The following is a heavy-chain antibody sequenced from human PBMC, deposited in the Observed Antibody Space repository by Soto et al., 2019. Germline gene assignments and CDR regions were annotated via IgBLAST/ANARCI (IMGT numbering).Heavy chain of an antibody. CDR1: GGSVSSGSYY. D-gene: IGHD3-22*01. J-gene: IGHJ4*02. CDR2: IYYSGST. Sequence: SETLSLTCTVSGGSVSSGSYYWSWIRQPPGKGLEWIGYIYYSGSTNYNPSLKSRVTISVDTSKNQFSLKLSSVTAADTAVYYCARDGSPRYDSSGYYLDYWGQGTLVTVSS. CDR3: ARDGSPRYDSSGYYLDY. V-gene: IGHV4-61*01.